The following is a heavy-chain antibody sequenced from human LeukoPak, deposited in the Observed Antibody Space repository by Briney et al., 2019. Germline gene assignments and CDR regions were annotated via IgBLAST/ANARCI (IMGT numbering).Heavy chain of an antibody. J-gene: IGHJ6*02. CDR1: GFTFSSYW. V-gene: IGHV3-74*01. CDR2: INSDGSST. CDR3: ARDFPNYDIFTGRGGYGMDV. D-gene: IGHD3-9*01. Sequence: GGSLRLSCAASGFTFSSYWMHWVRQAPGKGLVWVSRINSDGSSTSYADSVKGRFTISRDNAKNTLYLQMNSLRAEDTAVYYCARDFPNYDIFTGRGGYGMDVWGQGTTVTVSS.